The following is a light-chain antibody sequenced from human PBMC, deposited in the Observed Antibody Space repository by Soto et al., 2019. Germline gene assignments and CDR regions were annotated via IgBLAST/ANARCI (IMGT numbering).Light chain of an antibody. CDR2: GAS. J-gene: IGKJ1*01. CDR3: QQRSNWPPWT. CDR1: QSVSSD. Sequence: EIVMTQSGATVSVSPGKRATLSCRASQSVSSDLAWYQQKPGQAPRLLIYGASTRATGIPARFSGSGSGTDFTLTISSLEPEDFAVYYCQQRSNWPPWTFGQGTKVDI. V-gene: IGKV3-11*01.